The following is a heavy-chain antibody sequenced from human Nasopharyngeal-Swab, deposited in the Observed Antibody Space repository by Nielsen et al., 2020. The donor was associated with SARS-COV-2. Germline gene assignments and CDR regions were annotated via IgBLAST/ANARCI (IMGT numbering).Heavy chain of an antibody. J-gene: IGHJ6*02. CDR3: ARGSTMNGYYGMDV. D-gene: IGHD3-22*01. Sequence: SETLSLTCAVYGGSFNGYYWSWIRQSPGKGLECIVELNHRGSTNYNPSLKSRVTISVDTSKTQFSLKLSSVTAADTAVYYCARGSTMNGYYGMDVWGQGTTVTVSS. V-gene: IGHV4-34*01. CDR1: GGSFNGYY. CDR2: LNHRGST.